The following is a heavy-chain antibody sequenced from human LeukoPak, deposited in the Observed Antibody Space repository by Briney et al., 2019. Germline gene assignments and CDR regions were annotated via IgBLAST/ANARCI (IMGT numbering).Heavy chain of an antibody. CDR1: GGSISSYY. V-gene: IGHV4-59*01. CDR3: VRDAGAYSGSYGFFDL. Sequence: PSETLSLTCTVSGGSISSYYWSWIRQPPGKGLEWIGYIYYSGSTNYNPSLKSRVTISGDTSNNQFSLKLTSVTAADTAVYYCVRDAGAYSGSYGFFDLWGRGIMVTVSS. J-gene: IGHJ2*01. D-gene: IGHD1-26*01. CDR2: IYYSGST.